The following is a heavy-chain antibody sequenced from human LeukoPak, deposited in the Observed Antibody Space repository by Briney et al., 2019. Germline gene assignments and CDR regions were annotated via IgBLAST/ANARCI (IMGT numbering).Heavy chain of an antibody. D-gene: IGHD3-3*01. CDR2: IYYSGST. CDR3: ARESERAPDFGINYYYYMDV. Sequence: SETLSLTCTVSGGSISSYYWSWIRQPPGKGLEWIGYIYYSGSTNYNPSLKSRVTISVDTSKNQFSLKLSSVTVADTAVYYCARESERAPDFGINYYYYMDVWGEGTTVTVSS. V-gene: IGHV4-59*12. J-gene: IGHJ6*03. CDR1: GGSISSYY.